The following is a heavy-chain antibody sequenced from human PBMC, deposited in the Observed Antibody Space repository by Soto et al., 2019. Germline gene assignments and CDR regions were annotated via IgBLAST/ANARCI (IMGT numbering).Heavy chain of an antibody. J-gene: IGHJ4*02. Sequence: GGSPRLSCTVSGFTFGDYAMSWVRQAPGKGLEWVGFIRSKAYGGTTEYAASVKGRFTISRDDSNSIAYLQMNSLKTEDTAVYYCTRQLVVITSYYYFDYWGQGTLVTVSS. CDR2: IRSKAYGGTT. V-gene: IGHV3-49*04. CDR1: GFTFGDYA. CDR3: TRQLVVITSYYYFDY. D-gene: IGHD3-22*01.